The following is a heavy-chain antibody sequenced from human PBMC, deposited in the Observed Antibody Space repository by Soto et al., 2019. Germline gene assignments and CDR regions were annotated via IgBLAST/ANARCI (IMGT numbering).Heavy chain of an antibody. CDR2: VFYTGRA. D-gene: IGHD3-22*01. Sequence: SETLSLTCTVSGGSLGSYYWSWLRQPPGKGLEWIGYVFYTGRANYNASLKSRVSISLDTSNDQFALKLSSVTAADTAVYYCARDGDGRITTNPYYYDGMDVWGPGTTVTVSS. CDR1: GGSLGSYY. J-gene: IGHJ6*02. V-gene: IGHV4-59*01. CDR3: ARDGDGRITTNPYYYDGMDV.